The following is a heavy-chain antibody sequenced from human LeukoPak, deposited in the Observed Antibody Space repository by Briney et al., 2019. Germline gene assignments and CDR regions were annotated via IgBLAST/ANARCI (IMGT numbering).Heavy chain of an antibody. CDR2: IYYSGST. D-gene: IGHD1-26*01. J-gene: IGHJ4*02. V-gene: IGHV4-39*01. Sequence: PSETLSLTSTVSGGSISSSSYYWGWIRQPPGKGLEWIGSIYYSGSTYYNPSLKSRVTISVDTSKDQFSLKLSSVTAADTAVYYCARPPSGSYLYYFDYWGQGTLVTVSS. CDR1: GGSISSSSYY. CDR3: ARPPSGSYLYYFDY.